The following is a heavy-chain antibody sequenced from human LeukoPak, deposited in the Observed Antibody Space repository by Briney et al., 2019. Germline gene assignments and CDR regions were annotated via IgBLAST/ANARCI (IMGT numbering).Heavy chain of an antibody. V-gene: IGHV1-18*01. CDR3: ARAVIVGATKDAFDI. D-gene: IGHD1-26*01. Sequence: ASVKVSCKASGYTFTSYGISWVRQAPGQGLEWMGWISAYNGNTNYAQKLQGRVTMTRDTSISTAYMELSRLRSDDTAVYYCARAVIVGATKDAFDIWGQGTMVTVSS. CDR1: GYTFTSYG. J-gene: IGHJ3*02. CDR2: ISAYNGNT.